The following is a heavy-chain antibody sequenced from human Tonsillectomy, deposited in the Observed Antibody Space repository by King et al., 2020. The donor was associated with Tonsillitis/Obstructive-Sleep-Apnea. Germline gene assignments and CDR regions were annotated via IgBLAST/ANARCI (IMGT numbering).Heavy chain of an antibody. J-gene: IGHJ4*02. Sequence: QLVQSGAEVKKPGASVKVSCKVSGYTLTELSMHWVRQAPGKGLEGMGGFDPEDGDTFYAQKFQGRVTMTEDTSTDTASMELGSLRSEDTAVYYCATVDPKQLVYFDYWGQGTLVTVSS. D-gene: IGHD6-13*01. CDR2: FDPEDGDT. CDR1: GYTLTELS. V-gene: IGHV1-24*01. CDR3: ATVDPKQLVYFDY.